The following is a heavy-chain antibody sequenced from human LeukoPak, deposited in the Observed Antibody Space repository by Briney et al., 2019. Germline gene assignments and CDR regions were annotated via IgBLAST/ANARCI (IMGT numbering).Heavy chain of an antibody. CDR1: GFTFSDHY. CDR2: TRNKANSYTT. Sequence: GGSLRLSCAASGFTFSDHYMDWVRQAPGKGLEWVGRTRNKANSYTTEYAASVKGRFTISRDDSKNSLYLQINSLKTEDTAVYYCARGNGYFDSLSYYYYGMDVWGQGTTVTVSS. D-gene: IGHD3-9*01. J-gene: IGHJ6*02. CDR3: ARGNGYFDSLSYYYYGMDV. V-gene: IGHV3-72*01.